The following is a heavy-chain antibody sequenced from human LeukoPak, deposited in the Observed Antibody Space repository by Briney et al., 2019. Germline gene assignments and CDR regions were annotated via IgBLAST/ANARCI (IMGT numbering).Heavy chain of an antibody. CDR1: GGSFSGYY. D-gene: IGHD4-17*01. Sequence: SETLSLTCAVYGGSFSGYYWSWIRQPPGKGLEWIGEINHSGSTNHNPSLKSRVTISVDTSKNQFSLKLSSVTAADTAVYYCARGYGDFRYYYYYMDVWGKGTTVTISS. J-gene: IGHJ6*03. CDR3: ARGYGDFRYYYYYMDV. CDR2: INHSGST. V-gene: IGHV4-34*01.